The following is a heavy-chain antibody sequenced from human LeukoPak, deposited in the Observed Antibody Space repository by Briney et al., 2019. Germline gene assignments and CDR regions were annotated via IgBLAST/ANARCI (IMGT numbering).Heavy chain of an antibody. D-gene: IGHD1-20*01. J-gene: IGHJ3*02. V-gene: IGHV1-46*01. CDR2: ISPSGGST. CDR3: ASYLTYNWNDEDAFDI. Sequence: ASVKVSCKAFGYTFTSNYMHWVRQAPGQGPEWMGVISPSGGSTTYAQKFQGRVTLTRDMSTSTDYLELSSLRSEDTAVYYCASYLTYNWNDEDAFDIWGQGTMVTVSS. CDR1: GYTFTSNY.